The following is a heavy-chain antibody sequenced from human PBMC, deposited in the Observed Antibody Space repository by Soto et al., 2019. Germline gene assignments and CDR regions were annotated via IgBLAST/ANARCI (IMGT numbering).Heavy chain of an antibody. CDR1: GYSFTSYW. J-gene: IGHJ5*02. V-gene: IGHV5-10-1*01. CDR3: ARQARGDCSRTSCYTPRFDP. Sequence: GESRKISCKGSGYSFTSYWISWVRQMPGKGLEWMGRIDPSDSYTNYSPSFQGHVTISADKSISTAYLQWSSLKASDTAMYYCARQARGDCSRTSCYTPRFDPWGQGTLVTVSS. D-gene: IGHD2-2*02. CDR2: IDPSDSYT.